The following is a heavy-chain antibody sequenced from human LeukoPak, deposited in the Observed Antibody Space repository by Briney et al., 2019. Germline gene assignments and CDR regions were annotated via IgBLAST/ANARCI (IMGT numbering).Heavy chain of an antibody. D-gene: IGHD2/OR15-2a*01. Sequence: SETLSLTCTVSGGSISSGSYYWGWLRQPPGKGLEWIGYIYYSGSTYSNPSLKSRVSISQDTSKNQFSLRLSSVTAADTAMYYCARRNPTSGYFDLWGRGTLVTVSS. CDR2: IYYSGST. V-gene: IGHV4-39*01. J-gene: IGHJ2*01. CDR1: GGSISSGSYY. CDR3: ARRNPTSGYFDL.